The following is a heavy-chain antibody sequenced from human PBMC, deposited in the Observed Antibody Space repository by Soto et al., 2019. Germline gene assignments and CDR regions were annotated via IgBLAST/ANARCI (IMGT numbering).Heavy chain of an antibody. J-gene: IGHJ4*02. D-gene: IGHD2-2*01. CDR1: GYTFTSYY. Sequence: QVQLVQSGAEVKKPGASVKVSCKASGYTFTSYYMHWVRQAPGQGLEWMGIINPSGGSTSYAQKCQGRVTMTRETSTSTVYMELSSLRSEDTAVYYCAREPDTDIVVVPAAMELDYWGQGTLVTVSS. CDR3: AREPDTDIVVVPAAMELDY. CDR2: INPSGGST. V-gene: IGHV1-46*03.